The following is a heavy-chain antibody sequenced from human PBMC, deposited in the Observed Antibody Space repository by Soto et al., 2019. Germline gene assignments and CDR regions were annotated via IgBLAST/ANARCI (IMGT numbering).Heavy chain of an antibody. V-gene: IGHV1-2*02. D-gene: IGHD5-18*01. Sequence: ASVKVSCKASGYTFTGYYMYWVRQAPGQGLEWMGWINPNSGGTKYAEKFQGRVTMTRDTSISTASMELSRLRSDDTAVYYCARAQDTAMQYYYYCYGMDVWGQGTTVTVSS. CDR1: GYTFTGYY. CDR3: ARAQDTAMQYYYYCYGMDV. CDR2: INPNSGGT. J-gene: IGHJ6*02.